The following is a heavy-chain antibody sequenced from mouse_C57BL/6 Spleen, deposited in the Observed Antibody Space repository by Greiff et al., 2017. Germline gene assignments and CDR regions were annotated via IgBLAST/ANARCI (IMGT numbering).Heavy chain of an antibody. J-gene: IGHJ2*01. D-gene: IGHD1-1*01. CDR1: GYTFTSYW. CDR3: ARGTTVVHYFDY. V-gene: IGHV1-53*01. CDR2: INPSNGGT. Sequence: QVQLQQPGTELVKPGASVKLSCKASGYTFTSYWMHWVKQRPGQGLEWIGNINPSNGGTNYNEKFKSKATLTVDKSSSTAYMQLSSPTSEDSAVYYCARGTTVVHYFDYWGQGTTLTVSS.